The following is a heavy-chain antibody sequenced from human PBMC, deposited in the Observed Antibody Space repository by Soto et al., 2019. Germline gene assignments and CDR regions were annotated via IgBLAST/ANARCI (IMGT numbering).Heavy chain of an antibody. CDR3: AKDLGPLRLLNYYFYGLDV. J-gene: IGHJ6*02. CDR1: GFSVSSTY. D-gene: IGHD2-15*01. Sequence: EVQLVETGGGVVQRGGSLTLSCNASGFSVSSTYMSWVRQAPGRGLEWVAVIESGGSAHYADSVKGRFTISRDDPKNIIYPQMHTLRAEDTPVYYCAKDLGPLRLLNYYFYGLDVWGQGTSVTVSS. V-gene: IGHV3-53*02. CDR2: IESGGSA.